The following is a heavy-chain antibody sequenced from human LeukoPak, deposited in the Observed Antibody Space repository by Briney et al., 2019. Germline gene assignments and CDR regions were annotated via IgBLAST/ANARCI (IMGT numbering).Heavy chain of an antibody. J-gene: IGHJ4*02. V-gene: IGHV4-34*01. CDR1: GGSFSGYY. CDR3: ARMTHAVLRYFPSHFDY. D-gene: IGHD3-9*01. Sequence: PSETLSLTCAVYGGSFSGYYWSWIRQPPGKGLEWIGEINHSGSTYYNPSLKSRVTISVDTSKNQFSLKLSSVTAADTAVYYCARMTHAVLRYFPSHFDYWGQGTLVTVSS. CDR2: INHSGST.